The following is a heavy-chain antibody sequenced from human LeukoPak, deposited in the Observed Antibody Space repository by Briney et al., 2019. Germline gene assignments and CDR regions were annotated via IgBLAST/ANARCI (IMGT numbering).Heavy chain of an antibody. CDR1: GSTFSSYA. CDR3: ARGTCGGDCYFDY. D-gene: IGHD2-21*02. J-gene: IGHJ4*02. CDR2: ISYDGSNK. Sequence: GRSLRLSCAASGSTFSSYAMHWVRQAPGKGLEWVAVISYDGSNKYYADSVKGRFTISRDNSKNTLYLQMNSLRAEDTAVYYCARGTCGGDCYFDYWGQGTLVTVSS. V-gene: IGHV3-30*01.